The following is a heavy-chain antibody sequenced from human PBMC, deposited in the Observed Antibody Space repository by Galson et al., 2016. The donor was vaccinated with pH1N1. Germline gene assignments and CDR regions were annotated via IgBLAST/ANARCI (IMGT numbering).Heavy chain of an antibody. Sequence: SVKVSCKASGHRFRDYYVHWVRQAPGHGFEWIGRVDPKTGGTKYGQKFQGRVTMTSDTSITTGYMELTRLKSDDTALYYCARVEGRAAAGTTDWGQGTLVTVSS. CDR3: ARVEGRAAAGTTD. CDR1: GHRFRDYY. D-gene: IGHD6-13*01. CDR2: VDPKTGGT. V-gene: IGHV1-2*06. J-gene: IGHJ4*01.